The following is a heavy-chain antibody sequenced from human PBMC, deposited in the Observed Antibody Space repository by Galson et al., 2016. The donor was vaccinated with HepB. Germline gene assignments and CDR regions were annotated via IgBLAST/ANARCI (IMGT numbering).Heavy chain of an antibody. Sequence: SLRLSCAASGFSFSGFEMNWVRQAPGKGLEWVAVISHDGINKYYADSVKGRFTISRDNSKNTLYLQMNSLRAEDTAVYYCARVGSVYYPTGHVDPWGQGTLVTISS. CDR2: ISHDGINK. J-gene: IGHJ5*02. CDR1: GFSFSGFE. D-gene: IGHD3-10*01. CDR3: ARVGSVYYPTGHVDP. V-gene: IGHV3-30*04.